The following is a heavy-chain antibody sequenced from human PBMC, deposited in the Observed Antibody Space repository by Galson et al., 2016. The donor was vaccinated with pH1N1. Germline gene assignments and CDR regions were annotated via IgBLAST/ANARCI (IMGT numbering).Heavy chain of an antibody. Sequence: SVKVSCKASGYTFTGYYIHWVRQAPGQGLEWMGWIKPNSGDTKYAQKFQGRVTMTRDTSISTAYMELSSLRSDATAIYYCARGRYCNNRDCFMGIDSWGQGTLVTVSS. J-gene: IGHJ4*02. CDR2: IKPNSGDT. CDR1: GYTFTGYY. CDR3: ARGRYCNNRDCFMGIDS. D-gene: IGHD2-8*01. V-gene: IGHV1-2*02.